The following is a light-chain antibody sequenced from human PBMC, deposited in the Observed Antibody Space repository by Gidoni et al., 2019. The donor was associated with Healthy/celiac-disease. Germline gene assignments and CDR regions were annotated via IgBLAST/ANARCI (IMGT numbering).Light chain of an antibody. CDR3: QAWDSSTAWV. CDR2: QDS. CDR1: KLGDNY. V-gene: IGLV3-1*01. J-gene: IGLJ1*01. Sequence: SYELTQPPSVSVSPGQTASITCSGDKLGDNYACCYQQKTVQSPVLVIYQDSKRPSGIPERFSGSSSGNTASLTISGTQAMDEADYYCQAWDSSTAWVFGTGTKVTVL.